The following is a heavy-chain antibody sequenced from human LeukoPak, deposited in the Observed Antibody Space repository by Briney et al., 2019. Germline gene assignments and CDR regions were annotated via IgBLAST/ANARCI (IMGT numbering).Heavy chain of an antibody. CDR2: IYHSGST. Sequence: PSETLSLTCTVSGYSISSGYYWGWIRPPPGKGLEWIGSIYHSGSTYYNPSLKSRVTISVDTSKNQFSLKLSSVTAADTAVYYCARDIGGIVATMIPGYFDYWGQGTLVTVSS. CDR1: GYSISSGYY. D-gene: IGHD5-12*01. CDR3: ARDIGGIVATMIPGYFDY. J-gene: IGHJ4*02. V-gene: IGHV4-38-2*02.